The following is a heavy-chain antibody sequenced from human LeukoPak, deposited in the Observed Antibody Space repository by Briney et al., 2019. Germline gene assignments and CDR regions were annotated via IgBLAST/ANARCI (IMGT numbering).Heavy chain of an antibody. D-gene: IGHD3-3*01. CDR3: ARGLDTNSGLVIIPYIYFDP. CDR2: IYHSGNT. CDR1: GYSISSGYY. J-gene: IGHJ5*02. V-gene: IGHV4-38-2*01. Sequence: SETLSLTCAVFGYSISSGYYWGWIRQPPGKGLEWIGSIYHSGNTYYNPSLKSRVTLSVDTSKNQFSLKLSSVTAADTAVYYCARGLDTNSGLVIIPYIYFDPWGQGALVTVSS.